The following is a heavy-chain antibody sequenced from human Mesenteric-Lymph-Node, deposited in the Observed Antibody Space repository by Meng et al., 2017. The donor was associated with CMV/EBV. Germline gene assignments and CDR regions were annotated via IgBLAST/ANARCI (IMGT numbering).Heavy chain of an antibody. Sequence: GESLKISCAASGFIFDDYAMHWVRQAPGKGLEWVSLISWDGGTTYYADSVKGRFTISRDNSKNTLYLQMGSLRAEDMAVYYCARTPYYDISNYGMDVWGQGTTVTVSS. J-gene: IGHJ6*02. D-gene: IGHD3-9*01. CDR1: GFIFDDYA. CDR2: ISWDGGTT. CDR3: ARTPYYDISNYGMDV. V-gene: IGHV3-43D*03.